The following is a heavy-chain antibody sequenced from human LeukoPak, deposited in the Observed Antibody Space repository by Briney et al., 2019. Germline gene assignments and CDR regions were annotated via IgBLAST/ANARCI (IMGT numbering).Heavy chain of an antibody. CDR2: ISAYNGNT. CDR3: AREYYYDSSGLGSYYYYMDV. J-gene: IGHJ6*03. D-gene: IGHD3-22*01. Sequence: ASVKVSCKASGGTFSNYAVSWVRQAPGQGLEWMGWISAYNGNTNYAQKLQGRVTMTTDTSTSTAYMELRSLRSDDTAVYYCAREYYYDSSGLGSYYYYMDVWGKGTTVTVSS. CDR1: GGTFSNYA. V-gene: IGHV1-18*01.